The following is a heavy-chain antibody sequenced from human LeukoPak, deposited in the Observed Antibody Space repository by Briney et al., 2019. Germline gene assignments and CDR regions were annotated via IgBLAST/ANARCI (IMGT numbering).Heavy chain of an antibody. Sequence: GGSLRLSCAASGFTVSSNYMSWVRQAPGKGLEWVSVIYSGGSTYYADSVKGRFTISRDNSKNTLYLQMNSLRAEDTAVYYCARTPPSMIVISNYYYGMDVWGQGTTVTVSS. V-gene: IGHV3-66*01. CDR3: ARTPPSMIVISNYYYGMDV. J-gene: IGHJ6*02. CDR2: IYSGGST. D-gene: IGHD3-22*01. CDR1: GFTVSSNY.